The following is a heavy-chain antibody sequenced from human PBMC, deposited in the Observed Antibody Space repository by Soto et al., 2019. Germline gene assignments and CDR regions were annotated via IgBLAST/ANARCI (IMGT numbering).Heavy chain of an antibody. D-gene: IGHD2-15*01. Sequence: EVHLVESGGGLFKPGGSLRLSCAFSGFTFSSCTMNWVRQAPGKGLEWVSSISPSTSHIYYADSVKGRFTISRDNAKNSLFLQMNSLRAEDTAVYYCSGCSGGACHQNYGMDVWGQGTTVTVSS. CDR3: SGCSGGACHQNYGMDV. CDR2: ISPSTSHI. V-gene: IGHV3-21*01. CDR1: GFTFSSCT. J-gene: IGHJ6*02.